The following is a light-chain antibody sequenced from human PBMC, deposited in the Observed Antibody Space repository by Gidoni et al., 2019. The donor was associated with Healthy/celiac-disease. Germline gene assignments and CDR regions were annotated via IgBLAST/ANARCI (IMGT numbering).Light chain of an antibody. V-gene: IGKV1-39*01. CDR3: QQSYSTPIT. Sequence: DIQMTQSPSSLSASVGDRVTITCRASQSISSYLNWYQQKPGKAPKLLIYAASSLQSGVPSSFSGSGSGTDFTLTISSLQPEDFATYYCQQSYSTPITFXQXTRLEIK. J-gene: IGKJ5*01. CDR2: AAS. CDR1: QSISSY.